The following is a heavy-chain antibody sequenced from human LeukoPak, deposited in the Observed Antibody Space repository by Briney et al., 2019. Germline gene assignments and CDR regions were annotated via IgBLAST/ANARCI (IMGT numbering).Heavy chain of an antibody. D-gene: IGHD6-19*01. CDR2: MNPNSGNT. CDR1: GYTFTSYD. J-gene: IGHJ4*02. CDR3: AVSIAVAELAGVDY. V-gene: IGHV1-8*01. Sequence: GASVKVSCKASGYTFTSYDINWVRQATGQGLEWMGWMNPNSGNTGYAQKFQGRVTMTGNTSISTAYMELSSLRSEDTAVYYCAVSIAVAELAGVDYWGQGTLVTVSS.